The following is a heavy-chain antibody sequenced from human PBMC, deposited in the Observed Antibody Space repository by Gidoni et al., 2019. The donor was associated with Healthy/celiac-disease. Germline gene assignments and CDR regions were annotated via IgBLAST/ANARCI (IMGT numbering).Heavy chain of an antibody. J-gene: IGHJ6*02. CDR2: IYYSGST. V-gene: IGHV4-31*03. CDR1: GCSISRGVSS. CDR3: ARGDIVVVPAATIGYYYYGMDV. Sequence: QVQLQESGPGLVKPSQTLSPPCTVSGCSISRGVSSWSSIRQHPGKGLEWIGYIYYSGSTYYNPSLKSRVTISVDTSKNQFSLKLSSVTAADTAVYYCARGDIVVVPAATIGYYYYGMDVWGQGTTVTVSS. D-gene: IGHD2-2*01.